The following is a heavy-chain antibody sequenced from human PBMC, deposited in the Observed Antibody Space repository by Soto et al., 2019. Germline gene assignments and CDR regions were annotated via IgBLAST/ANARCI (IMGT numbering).Heavy chain of an antibody. D-gene: IGHD3-22*01. V-gene: IGHV3-48*01. Sequence: GGSLRLSCEASGFRLSGYSVNWVRQAPGKGLEWLSFISSSGDTIYYADSVKGRFTVSRDKARNSVSLEMSSLRGDDTAVYYCARIDPYDLMDVWGQGTTVTVSS. CDR3: ARIDPYDLMDV. CDR1: GFRLSGYS. J-gene: IGHJ6*02. CDR2: ISSSGDTI.